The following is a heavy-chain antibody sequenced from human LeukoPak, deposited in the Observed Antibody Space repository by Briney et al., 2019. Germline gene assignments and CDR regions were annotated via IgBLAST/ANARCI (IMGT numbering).Heavy chain of an antibody. CDR3: AKDSRGYNRPIDT. D-gene: IGHD3-22*01. CDR1: GFTFRNYA. CDR2: VGGGGDRI. V-gene: IGHV3-23*01. Sequence: GGSLRLSCVVSGFTFRNYAMGWVRQAPGKGLEWVSGVGGGGDRIFYADSVKGRFTISRDNSKNTLYLQVNCLRAEDTAVYYCAKDSRGYNRPIDTWGQGTLVTVSS. J-gene: IGHJ4*02.